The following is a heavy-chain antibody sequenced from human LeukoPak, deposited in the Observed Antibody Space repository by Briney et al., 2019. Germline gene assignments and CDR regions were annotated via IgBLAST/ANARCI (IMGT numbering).Heavy chain of an antibody. Sequence: GESLRLSCAASGFTFNSYSMNWVRQAPGKGLEGVSSISSSSSSIYYADSVKGRFTISRDNAKNSLYLQMNSLRAEDTAVYYCARASGDIVETATMGSYWGQGTLVTVSS. D-gene: IGHD5-18*01. CDR3: ARASGDIVETATMGSY. V-gene: IGHV3-21*01. CDR2: ISSSSSSI. J-gene: IGHJ4*02. CDR1: GFTFNSYS.